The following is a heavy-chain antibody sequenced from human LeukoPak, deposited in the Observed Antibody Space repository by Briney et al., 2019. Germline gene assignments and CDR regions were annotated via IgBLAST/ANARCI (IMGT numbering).Heavy chain of an antibody. CDR3: ARRRWIQLWFVFDY. Sequence: SETLSLTCAVYGGSFSGYYWSWIRQPPGKGLEWIGEINHSGSTNYNPSLKSRVTISVDTSKNQFSLKLSSVTAADTAVYYCARRRWIQLWFVFDYWGQGTLVTVSS. CDR1: GGSFSGYY. J-gene: IGHJ4*02. CDR2: INHSGST. V-gene: IGHV4-34*01. D-gene: IGHD5-18*01.